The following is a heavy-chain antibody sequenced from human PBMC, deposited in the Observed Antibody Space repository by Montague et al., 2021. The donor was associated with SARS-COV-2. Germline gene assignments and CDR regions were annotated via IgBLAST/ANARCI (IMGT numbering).Heavy chain of an antibody. D-gene: IGHD3-10*01. CDR3: ARLGDGVLPPPILGDGPDYAYAYVDV. CDR1: GGSFSTYS. CDR2: IHHGGST. J-gene: IGHJ6*03. Sequence: SETLSLTCAVHGGSFSTYSWNWIRQPPGKGLGWIGEIHHGGSTNYNPSLKSRVTISADTSKNQFSLKLTSVAAADTAVYYCARLGDGVLPPPILGDGPDYAYAYVDVWGKGTTVTVSS. V-gene: IGHV4-34*01.